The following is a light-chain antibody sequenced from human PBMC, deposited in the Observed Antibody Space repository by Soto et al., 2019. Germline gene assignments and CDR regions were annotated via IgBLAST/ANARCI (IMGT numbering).Light chain of an antibody. CDR3: QQYGSSPLVT. J-gene: IGKJ5*01. CDR1: QSVNSSY. V-gene: IGKV3-20*01. CDR2: GAS. Sequence: EIVLTQSPGTLSLSPGERANLSCRASQSVNSSYLAWYQQKPGQAPRLLIYGASSRATGVPDRFSGSGSGTDFTLTISRLEPEDFAVYYWQQYGSSPLVTFGQGTRLEIK.